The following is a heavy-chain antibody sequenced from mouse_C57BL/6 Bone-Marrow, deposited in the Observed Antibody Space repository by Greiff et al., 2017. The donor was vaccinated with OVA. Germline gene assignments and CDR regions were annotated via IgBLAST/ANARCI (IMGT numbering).Heavy chain of an antibody. J-gene: IGHJ4*01. Sequence: QVQLKQSGPGLVQPSQSLSITCTVSGFSLTSYGVHWVRQSPGKGLEWLGVIRRGGSTDYNAAFMSRLSITKDNSKSQVFFKMNSLQADDTAIYYCAKIPPYDYDAVYYYAMDYWGQGTSVTVSS. CDR1: GFSLTSYG. D-gene: IGHD2-4*01. CDR2: IRRGGST. V-gene: IGHV2-5*01. CDR3: AKIPPYDYDAVYYYAMDY.